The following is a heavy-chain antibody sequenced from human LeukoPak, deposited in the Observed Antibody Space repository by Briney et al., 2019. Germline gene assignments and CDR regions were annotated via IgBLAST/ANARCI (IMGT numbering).Heavy chain of an antibody. Sequence: GGSLRLSCAAPGFTFSSYGMHWVRQAPGKGLEWVAVISYDGSNKYYADSVKGRFTISRDNSKNTLYLQMNSLRAEDTAVYYCAQLERRWGQGTLVTVSS. D-gene: IGHD1-1*01. J-gene: IGHJ4*02. CDR1: GFTFSSYG. CDR2: ISYDGSNK. CDR3: AQLERR. V-gene: IGHV3-30*03.